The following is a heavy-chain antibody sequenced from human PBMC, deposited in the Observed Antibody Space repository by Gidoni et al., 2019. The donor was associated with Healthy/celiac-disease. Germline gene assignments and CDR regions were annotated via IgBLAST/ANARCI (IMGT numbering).Heavy chain of an antibody. Sequence: EVQLLESGGGLVQPGGSLRLSCTASGLTFSSYAMSWVRQATGKGLEWVSAISGSGGSTYYADSVKGRFTISRDNSKNTLYLQMSSLRAEDTAVYYCAKDHWGGFDYWGQGTLVTVSS. D-gene: IGHD7-27*01. CDR1: GLTFSSYA. CDR3: AKDHWGGFDY. V-gene: IGHV3-23*01. J-gene: IGHJ4*02. CDR2: ISGSGGST.